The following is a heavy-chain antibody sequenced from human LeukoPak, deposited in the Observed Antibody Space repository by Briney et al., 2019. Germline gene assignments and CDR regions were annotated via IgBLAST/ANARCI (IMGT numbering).Heavy chain of an antibody. CDR1: GYSISSGYY. Sequence: SETLSLTCAVSGYSISSGYYWGWIRQPPGKGXXXXXXXXXNGSTYYNPSLKSRVTISVDTSKNQFSLKLSSVTAADTAVYYCASTTYSGPTLKGRRPFDYWGQGTLVTVSS. V-gene: IGHV4-38-2*01. J-gene: IGHJ4*01. CDR3: ASTTYSGPTLKGRRPFDY. D-gene: IGHD5-12*01. CDR2: XXXNGST.